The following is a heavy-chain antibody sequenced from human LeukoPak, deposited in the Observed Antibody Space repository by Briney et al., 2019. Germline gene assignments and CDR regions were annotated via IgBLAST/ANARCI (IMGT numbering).Heavy chain of an antibody. J-gene: IGHJ3*02. D-gene: IGHD3-10*01. CDR2: ISSSGSTI. Sequence: PGGSLRLSCAASGFTFSDYYMSWIRQAPGKGLEWVSYISSSGSTIYYADSVKGRFTISRDNAKNSLYLQMNSLRAEDTAVYYCHLWFREFLDAFDIWGQGTMVTVSS. V-gene: IGHV3-11*01. CDR1: GFTFSDYY. CDR3: HLWFREFLDAFDI.